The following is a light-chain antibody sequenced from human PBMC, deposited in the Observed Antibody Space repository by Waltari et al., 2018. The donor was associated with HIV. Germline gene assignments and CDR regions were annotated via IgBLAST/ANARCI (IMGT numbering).Light chain of an antibody. J-gene: IGLJ2*01. CDR2: SYN. V-gene: IGLV1-44*01. CDR3: AAWDDSLKGPI. CDR1: SSNIGRNT. Sequence: QSVLTQPPSASGTPGQRVTISCSGSSSNIGRNTVNWYPQPPGTAPKLLSCSYNVRPSGVPDGFSGSKSGASASLAISGLQSEDEADYYCAAWDDSLKGPIFGGGTKVTVL.